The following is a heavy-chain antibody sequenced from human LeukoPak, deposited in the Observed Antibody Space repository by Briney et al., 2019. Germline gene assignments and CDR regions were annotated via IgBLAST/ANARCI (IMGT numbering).Heavy chain of an antibody. Sequence: GGSLRLSCAASGFTFSSYWMSWGRQAPGKGLEWVANIKQDGSEKYYVDSVKGRFTISRDNAKNSLYLQMNSLRAEDTAVYYCARKPVYDYVWGSYRYPDAFDIWGQGTMVTVSS. D-gene: IGHD3-16*02. CDR2: IKQDGSEK. CDR3: ARKPVYDYVWGSYRYPDAFDI. V-gene: IGHV3-7*03. CDR1: GFTFSSYW. J-gene: IGHJ3*02.